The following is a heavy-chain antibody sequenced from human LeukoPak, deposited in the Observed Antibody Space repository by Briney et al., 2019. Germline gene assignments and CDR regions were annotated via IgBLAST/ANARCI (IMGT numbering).Heavy chain of an antibody. CDR3: ARHRAPGSGTYHTRDY. J-gene: IGHJ4*02. V-gene: IGHV3-21*01. CDR2: ISTSSIDI. D-gene: IGHD3-10*01. Sequence: GGSLRLSCAASGFTFSNYIMNWVRQAPGKGLEWVSSISTSSIDIYYADSVKGRFTISRDNAKNSLFLQMNSLRAEDTAIYYCARHRAPGSGTYHTRDYWGQGTLVTVSS. CDR1: GFTFSNYI.